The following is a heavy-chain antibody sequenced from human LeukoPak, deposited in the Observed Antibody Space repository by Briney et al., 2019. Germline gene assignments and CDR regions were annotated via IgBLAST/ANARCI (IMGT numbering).Heavy chain of an antibody. V-gene: IGHV1-58*02. Sequence: ASVKDSCKASGFTFINAAIQWVRQARGQRLEWIGWIVVGSGSTDLAQKFQERVTITRDMSTSTGHMELSSLRYEDTAAYYCAAWLLTTRPFDIWGQGTMVTVSS. D-gene: IGHD2/OR15-2a*01. CDR1: GFTFINAA. CDR2: IVVGSGST. J-gene: IGHJ3*02. CDR3: AAWLLTTRPFDI.